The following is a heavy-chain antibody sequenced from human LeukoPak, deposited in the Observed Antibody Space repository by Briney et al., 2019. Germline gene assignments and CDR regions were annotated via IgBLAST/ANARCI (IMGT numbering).Heavy chain of an antibody. Sequence: ASVRVSCKASGYTFTSYDINWVRQATGQGLEWMGWMNPNSGNTGYAQKFQGRVTITRNTSISTAYMELSSLRSEDTAVYYCARGQWFTPYYYYYYMDVWGKGTTVTVSS. J-gene: IGHJ6*03. CDR2: MNPNSGNT. V-gene: IGHV1-8*03. CDR3: ARGQWFTPYYYYYYMDV. CDR1: GYTFTSYD. D-gene: IGHD3-22*01.